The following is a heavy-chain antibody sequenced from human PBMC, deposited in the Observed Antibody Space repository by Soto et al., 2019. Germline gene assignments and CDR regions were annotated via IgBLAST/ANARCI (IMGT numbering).Heavy chain of an antibody. D-gene: IGHD1-7*01. CDR1: GFSLSTSGVG. Sequence: QITLKESGPTLVKPTETLTLTCTFSGFSLSTSGVGVGWVRQPPGKALEWLLFIYWDDDKRYSPSLRSRLTITKDTSKNQVVLTMTNIAPVDTATYCCAHRRIGGSQWNYGELDYWGQGTLVTVSS. V-gene: IGHV2-5*02. CDR2: IYWDDDK. J-gene: IGHJ4*02. CDR3: AHRRIGGSQWNYGELDY.